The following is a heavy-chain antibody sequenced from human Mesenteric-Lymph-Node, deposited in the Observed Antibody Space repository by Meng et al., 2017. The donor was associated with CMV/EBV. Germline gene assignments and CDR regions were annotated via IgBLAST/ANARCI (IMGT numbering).Heavy chain of an antibody. J-gene: IGHJ5*02. Sequence: GESLKISCAASGFTFSSYAMHWVRQAPGKGLEWVAVISYDGSNKYYADSVKGRFTISRDNSKNTLYLQMNSLRAEDTAVYYCARGWFYGYENWFDPWGQGTLVTVSS. V-gene: IGHV3-30*04. CDR2: ISYDGSNK. CDR3: ARGWFYGYENWFDP. CDR1: GFTFSSYA. D-gene: IGHD5-12*01.